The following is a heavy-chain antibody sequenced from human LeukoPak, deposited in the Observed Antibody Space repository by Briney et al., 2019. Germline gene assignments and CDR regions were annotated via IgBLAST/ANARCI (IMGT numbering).Heavy chain of an antibody. CDR3: ARDYQHYDSSGLDY. CDR1: GGSFSSYY. V-gene: IGHV4-59*01. J-gene: IGHJ4*02. CDR2: IYYSGST. D-gene: IGHD3-22*01. Sequence: SETLSLTCIVSGGSFSSYYWSWIRQPPGKGLEWIGYIYYSGSTNYNPSLKSRVTISVDTSKNQFSLKLSSVTAADTAVYYCARDYQHYDSSGLDYWGQGTLVTVSS.